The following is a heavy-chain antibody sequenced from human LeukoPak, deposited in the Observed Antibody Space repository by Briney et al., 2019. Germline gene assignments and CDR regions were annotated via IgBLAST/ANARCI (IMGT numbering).Heavy chain of an antibody. J-gene: IGHJ4*02. D-gene: IGHD7-27*01. Sequence: GGSLRLSCAASGFTFSGYPMSWVRQAPRKGLEWVSSISGSGDSTYYADSVKGRFSISIDSSKNTLYLQLSSLSAEATAVYYCEKRGPNWGAFHYWGQRTLVTVSS. CDR3: EKRGPNWGAFHY. CDR2: ISGSGDST. CDR1: GFTFSGYP. V-gene: IGHV3-23*01.